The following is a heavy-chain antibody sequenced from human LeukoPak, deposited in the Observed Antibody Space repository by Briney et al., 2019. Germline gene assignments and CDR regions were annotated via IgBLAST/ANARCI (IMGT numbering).Heavy chain of an antibody. V-gene: IGHV3-21*01. CDR2: ISSSSSYI. Sequence: PGGSLRLSCAASGFTVSSNYMNWVRQAPGKGLEWVSSISSSSSYIYYADSVKGRFTISRDNAKNSLYLQRNSLRAEDTAVYYCASQVVVTDYWGQGTLVTVSS. J-gene: IGHJ4*02. D-gene: IGHD3-22*01. CDR1: GFTVSSNY. CDR3: ASQVVVTDY.